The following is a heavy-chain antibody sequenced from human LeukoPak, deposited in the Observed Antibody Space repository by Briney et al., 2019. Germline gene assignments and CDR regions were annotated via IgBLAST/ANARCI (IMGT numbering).Heavy chain of an antibody. V-gene: IGHV1-8*01. CDR3: ARGSYYDSSGYETAFDI. CDR1: GYTFTSYD. CDR2: MNPNSGST. J-gene: IGHJ3*02. Sequence: ASVKVSCKASGYTFTSYDINWVRQATGQGLEWMGWMNPNSGSTGYAQKFQGRVTMTRNTSISTAYMELSSLRSEDTAVYYCARGSYYDSSGYETAFDIWGQGTMVTVSS. D-gene: IGHD3-22*01.